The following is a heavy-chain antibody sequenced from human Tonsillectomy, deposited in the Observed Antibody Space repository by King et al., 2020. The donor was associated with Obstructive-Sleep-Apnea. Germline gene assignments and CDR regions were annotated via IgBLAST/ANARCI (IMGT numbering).Heavy chain of an antibody. V-gene: IGHV3-30*04. J-gene: IGHJ4*02. D-gene: IGHD6-13*01. CDR1: GFTFSSYA. CDR3: ARDPGVSAAGILGYYFDY. CDR2: ISYDGGNK. Sequence: VQLVESGGGVVQPGRSLRLSCAASGFTFSSYAMHWVRQAPGKGLEWVAVISYDGGNKYYADSVKGRFTISRDNSMNTLYLQMNSLRAEDTAVYYCARDPGVSAAGILGYYFDYWGQGTLVTVSS.